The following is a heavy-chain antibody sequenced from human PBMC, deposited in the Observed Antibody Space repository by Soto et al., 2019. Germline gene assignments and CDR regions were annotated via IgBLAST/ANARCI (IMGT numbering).Heavy chain of an antibody. J-gene: IGHJ6*02. D-gene: IGHD2-2*01. CDR3: AISQGSSTSLEIYYYYYYGMDV. V-gene: IGHV1-69*01. CDR2: IIPISGTA. Sequence: QVQLVQSGAEVKKPGSSVKVSCKASGGTFSSYAISRVRQAPGQGLEWTGGIIPISGTANYAKKFQGRVTITADESTSTAYMKLSSLRSEDTAVYYYAISQGSSTSLEIYYYYYYGMDVWGQGTTVTVSS. CDR1: GGTFSSYA.